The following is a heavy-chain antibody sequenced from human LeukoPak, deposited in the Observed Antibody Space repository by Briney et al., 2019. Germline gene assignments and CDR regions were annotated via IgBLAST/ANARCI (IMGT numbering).Heavy chain of an antibody. CDR1: GGSISSGDYY. Sequence: PSETLSLTCTVSGGSISSGDYYWSWIRQPPGKGLRWIGYIYYNGRTYNNPSLKSRVTISVDTSKNQFSLNLSSVTAADTAVYYCARTYGSYFRSFDYWGQGTLVTVSS. D-gene: IGHD1-26*01. CDR2: IYYNGRT. V-gene: IGHV4-30-4*01. CDR3: ARTYGSYFRSFDY. J-gene: IGHJ4*02.